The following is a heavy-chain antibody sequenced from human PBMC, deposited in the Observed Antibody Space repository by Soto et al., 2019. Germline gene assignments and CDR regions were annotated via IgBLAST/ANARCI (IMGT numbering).Heavy chain of an antibody. V-gene: IGHV1-2*04. D-gene: IGHD5-12*01. J-gene: IGHJ4*02. Sequence: GASVKVSCKASGYTFTGYYMHWVRQAPGQGLEWMGWINPNSGGTNYAQKFQGWVTMTRDTSISTAYMELSRLRSDDTAVYYCARAVGYSGYLIDYWGQGTLVTVSS. CDR1: GYTFTGYY. CDR2: INPNSGGT. CDR3: ARAVGYSGYLIDY.